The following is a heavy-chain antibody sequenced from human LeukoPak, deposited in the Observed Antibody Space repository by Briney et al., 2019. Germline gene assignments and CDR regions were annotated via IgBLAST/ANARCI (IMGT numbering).Heavy chain of an antibody. J-gene: IGHJ6*02. Sequence: ASVKVSCKASGYTFTSYYMHWVRQAPGQGLEWMGWITPNSGGTNYAQKFQGRVTMTRDTSISTAYMELSRLRSDDTAVYYCARDLVVVPAAMPNYYYYGMDVWGQGTTVTVSS. CDR1: GYTFTSYY. CDR3: ARDLVVVPAAMPNYYYYGMDV. V-gene: IGHV1-2*02. D-gene: IGHD2-2*01. CDR2: ITPNSGGT.